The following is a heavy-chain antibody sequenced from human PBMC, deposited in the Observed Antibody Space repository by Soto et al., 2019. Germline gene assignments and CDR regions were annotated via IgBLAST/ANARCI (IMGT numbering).Heavy chain of an antibody. CDR3: ARVFHDYGDYRNVYFDY. CDR2: ISAYNGNT. CDR1: GYTFTSYG. Sequence: ASVKVSCKASGYTFTSYGISWVRQAPGQGFEWMGWISAYNGNTNYAQKLQGRVTMTTDTSTSTAYMELRSLRSDDTAVYYCARVFHDYGDYRNVYFDYWGQGPLVTVSS. V-gene: IGHV1-18*01. J-gene: IGHJ4*02. D-gene: IGHD4-17*01.